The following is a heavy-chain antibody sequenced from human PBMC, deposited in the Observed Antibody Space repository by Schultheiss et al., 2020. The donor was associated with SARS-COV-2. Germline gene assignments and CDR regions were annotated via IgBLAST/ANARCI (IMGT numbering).Heavy chain of an antibody. Sequence: GESLKISCKASGYRFYNSWIGWVRQIPGKGLEWMGIIYPGDSDTRYSPSFQGQVTISADKSISTAYLQWSSLKASDTAMYYCARTPMTRYVTTVTSDLWGQGTQVTVSS. CDR1: GYRFYNSW. J-gene: IGHJ5*02. CDR2: IYPGDSDT. V-gene: IGHV5-51*01. D-gene: IGHD4-17*01. CDR3: ARTPMTRYVTTVTSDL.